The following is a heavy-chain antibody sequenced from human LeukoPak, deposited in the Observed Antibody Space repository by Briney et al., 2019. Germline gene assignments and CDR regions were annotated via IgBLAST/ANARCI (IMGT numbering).Heavy chain of an antibody. CDR1: GFSISSGYY. CDR3: ARGQARLGWFDP. Sequence: SETLSLTCTVSGFSISSGYYWGWIRQPPGKGLEWIGSLYHSGSTYYNPSLKSRVTISVDTSKNQFSLKLRSGTAADTAVYYCARGQARLGWFDPWGQGTLVTVSS. CDR2: LYHSGST. J-gene: IGHJ5*02. V-gene: IGHV4-38-2*02. D-gene: IGHD6-19*01.